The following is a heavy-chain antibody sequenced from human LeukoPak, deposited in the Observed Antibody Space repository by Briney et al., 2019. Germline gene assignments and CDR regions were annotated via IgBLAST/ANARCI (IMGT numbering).Heavy chain of an antibody. V-gene: IGHV4-39*07. CDR3: ARGPGIAAVGWFDP. CDR2: IYYSGST. D-gene: IGHD6-13*01. J-gene: IGHJ5*02. CDR1: GGSISGSSYY. Sequence: SETLSLTCTVSGGSISGSSYYWAWIRQPPGKGLEWIASIYYSGSTYYNPSLKSRVTISVDRSKNQFSLKLSSVTAADTAVYYCARGPGIAAVGWFDPWGQGTLVTVSS.